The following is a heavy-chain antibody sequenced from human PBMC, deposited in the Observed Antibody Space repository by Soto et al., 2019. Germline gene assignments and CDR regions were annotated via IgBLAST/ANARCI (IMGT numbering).Heavy chain of an antibody. V-gene: IGHV3-48*02. J-gene: IGHJ4*02. D-gene: IGHD4-17*01. CDR1: GFTFSSYS. CDR2: ISSSSSTI. Sequence: EVQLVESGGGLVQPGGSLRLSCAASGFTFSSYSMNWVRQAPGKGLEWVSYISSSSSTIYYADSVKGRFTISRDNAKNSLYLQMNSLRDEDTAVYYCAKDKDYYPTVTPDYWGQGTLVTVSS. CDR3: AKDKDYYPTVTPDY.